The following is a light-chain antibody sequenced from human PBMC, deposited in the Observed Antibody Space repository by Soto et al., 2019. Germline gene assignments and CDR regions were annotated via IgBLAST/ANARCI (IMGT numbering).Light chain of an antibody. V-gene: IGKV1-9*01. CDR1: QGISNF. Sequence: IQLTQWPSSLFASVAFRLTITCRASQGISNFLAWYKQKPGKAPKLLIYAASTLQSGVPSRFSDSGSGTGFTLTISTLQPEDVATYYCQQLESYPSTFGGGAK. J-gene: IGKJ4*01. CDR3: QQLESYPST. CDR2: AAS.